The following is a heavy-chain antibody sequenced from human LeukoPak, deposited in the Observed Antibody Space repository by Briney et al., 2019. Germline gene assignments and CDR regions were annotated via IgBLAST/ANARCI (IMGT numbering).Heavy chain of an antibody. CDR1: GFTFSSYN. Sequence: PGGSLRLSCAASGFTFSSYNMKWVRQAPGKGLEWVSSISSGSTYIYYADSVKGRFTISRDNAKNSLYLQVNTLSAEDTAVYYCARGAARDYMDVWGKGTTVTVSS. CDR3: ARGAARDYMDV. J-gene: IGHJ6*03. D-gene: IGHD6-6*01. V-gene: IGHV3-21*01. CDR2: ISSGSTYI.